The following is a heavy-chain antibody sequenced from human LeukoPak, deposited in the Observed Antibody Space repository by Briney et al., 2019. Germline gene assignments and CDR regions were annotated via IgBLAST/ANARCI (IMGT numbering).Heavy chain of an antibody. CDR2: IYTSGST. D-gene: IGHD6-6*01. J-gene: IGHJ4*02. CDR3: ARAPYSSSSWGSHFDY. CDR1: GGSISSYY. V-gene: IGHV4-4*07. Sequence: SETLSLTRTVSGGSISSYYWSWIRQPAGKGREWIGRIYTSGSTNYNPSLKSRVTMSVDTSKNQFSLKLSSVTAADTAVYYCARAPYSSSSWGSHFDYWGQGTLVTVSS.